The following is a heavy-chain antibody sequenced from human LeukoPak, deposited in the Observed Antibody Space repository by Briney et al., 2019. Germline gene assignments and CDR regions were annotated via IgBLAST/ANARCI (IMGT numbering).Heavy chain of an antibody. CDR1: GGSISSSRYY. CDR2: IYYSGST. CDR3: ARHTFRVVITTFDY. Sequence: SETLSLTCTVSGGSISSSRYYWGWIREPRGKGLEWMGCIYYSGSTYYNPSLNSRGTISADTSNNQYSLKLSSVTAADTAVYYCARHTFRVVITTFDYWGQGTLVTVSS. V-gene: IGHV4-39*01. D-gene: IGHD3-3*01. J-gene: IGHJ4*02.